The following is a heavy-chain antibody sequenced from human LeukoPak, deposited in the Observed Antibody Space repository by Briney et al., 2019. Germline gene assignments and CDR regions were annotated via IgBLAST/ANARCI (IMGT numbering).Heavy chain of an antibody. Sequence: SQTLSLTCTVSGGSITFGSYYGTWIRQPAGKGLEWLGRIYTSGRTYYNPSLRSRVPISMDTSMNQFSLRMNSVTAADPAVYYCARARVIPASFDDWGQGTLVTVSS. V-gene: IGHV4-61*02. CDR3: ARARVIPASFDD. CDR2: IYTSGRT. D-gene: IGHD3-16*02. CDR1: GGSITFGSYY. J-gene: IGHJ4*02.